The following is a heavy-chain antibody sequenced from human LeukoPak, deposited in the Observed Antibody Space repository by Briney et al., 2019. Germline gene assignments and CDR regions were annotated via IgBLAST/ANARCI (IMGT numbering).Heavy chain of an antibody. CDR3: ARDRRWQPFDY. D-gene: IGHD4-23*01. CDR1: GYTFTGYY. CDR2: INPNSGGT. V-gene: IGHV1-2*06. Sequence: ASVKVSCKAFGYTFTGYYTHWVRQAPGQGLEWMGRINPNSGGTNYAQKFQGRVTMTRDTSISTAYMELSRLRSDDTAVYYCARDRRWQPFDYWGQGTLVTVSS. J-gene: IGHJ4*02.